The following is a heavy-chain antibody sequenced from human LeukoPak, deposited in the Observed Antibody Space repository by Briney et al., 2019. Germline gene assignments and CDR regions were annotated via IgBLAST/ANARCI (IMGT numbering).Heavy chain of an antibody. Sequence: ASVKVSCKASGYTFTSYGISWVRQAPGQGLEWMGWISAYNGNTNYAQKLQGRVTMTTDTSTSTAYMELRSLRSDDTAVYYCARGALKYCSSTSCYMDRFDYWGQGTLVTVSS. CDR3: ARGALKYCSSTSCYMDRFDY. J-gene: IGHJ4*02. CDR2: ISAYNGNT. V-gene: IGHV1-18*01. CDR1: GYTFTSYG. D-gene: IGHD2-2*02.